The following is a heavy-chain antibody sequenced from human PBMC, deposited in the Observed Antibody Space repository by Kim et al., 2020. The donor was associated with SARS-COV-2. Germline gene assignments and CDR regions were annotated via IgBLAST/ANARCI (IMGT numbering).Heavy chain of an antibody. J-gene: IGHJ4*02. D-gene: IGHD3-10*01. CDR3: AQLELPCITMARGSRDY. CDR2: ISWDGGST. CDR1: GFTFDDYA. Sequence: GGSLRLSCAASGFTFDDYAMHWVRQAPGKGLEWVSLISWDGGSTYYADSVKGRFTISRDNSKNSLYLQINSLRTEDTALYYCAQLELPCITMARGSRDYWGQGTLVTVSS. V-gene: IGHV3-43*02.